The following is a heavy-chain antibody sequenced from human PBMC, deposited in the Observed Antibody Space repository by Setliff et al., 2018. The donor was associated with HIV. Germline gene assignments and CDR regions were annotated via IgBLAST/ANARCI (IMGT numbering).Heavy chain of an antibody. CDR1: GFTFSTYA. CDR3: AKVEMGSYLDY. Sequence: PGGSLRLSCAASGFTFSTYAMSWFRQAPGKGLEWVSSISVSGGRTNHANSVEGRFTISRDNSRNTLFLQMNSVRPEDTAVYYCAKVEMGSYLDYWGQGTLVTVSS. D-gene: IGHD3-10*01. J-gene: IGHJ4*02. CDR2: ISVSGGRT. V-gene: IGHV3-23*01.